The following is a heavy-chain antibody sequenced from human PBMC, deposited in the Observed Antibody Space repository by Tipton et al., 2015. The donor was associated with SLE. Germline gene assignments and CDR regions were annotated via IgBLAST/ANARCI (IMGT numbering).Heavy chain of an antibody. CDR3: ARGSRNIAAAGTILFDY. CDR2: IIPMFGAK. CDR1: GGSFSSSA. J-gene: IGHJ4*02. Sequence: QLVQSGPEVKKPGSSVKASCKASGGSFSSSAFSWVRQAPGQGLEWMGGIIPMFGAKTYAQKFQGRVTLTADESTSTAFMELTSLTSEDTAVYYCARGSRNIAAAGTILFDYWGQGILVTVSS. D-gene: IGHD6-13*01. V-gene: IGHV1-69*01.